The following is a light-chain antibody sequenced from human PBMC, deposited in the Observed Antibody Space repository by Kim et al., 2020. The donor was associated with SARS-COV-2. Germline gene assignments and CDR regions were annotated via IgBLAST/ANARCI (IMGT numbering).Light chain of an antibody. J-gene: IGKJ1*01. Sequence: PASISCRSSQNLEHSDGHTYFSCLQRRPGQSPRLLIYQISNRFSGVPYRFSGSGAGTDFTLKISRVEAEDVGLYYCMQSTQFPRTFGQGTKVDIK. CDR3: MQSTQFPRT. V-gene: IGKV2-24*01. CDR1: QNLEHSDGHTY. CDR2: QIS.